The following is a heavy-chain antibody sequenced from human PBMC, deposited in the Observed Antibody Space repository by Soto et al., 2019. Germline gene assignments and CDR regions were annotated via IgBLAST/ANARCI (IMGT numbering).Heavy chain of an antibody. CDR2: ISAYNGNT. Sequence: ASVKVSCKASGYTFTSYGISWVRQAPGQGLEWMGWISAYNGNTNYAQKLQGRVTMTTDTSTSTAYMELRSLRSDDTAVYYCARDEAGYCSGGSCYSGWFDPWGQGTLVTVSS. CDR3: ARDEAGYCSGGSCYSGWFDP. J-gene: IGHJ5*02. D-gene: IGHD2-15*01. CDR1: GYTFTSYG. V-gene: IGHV1-18*01.